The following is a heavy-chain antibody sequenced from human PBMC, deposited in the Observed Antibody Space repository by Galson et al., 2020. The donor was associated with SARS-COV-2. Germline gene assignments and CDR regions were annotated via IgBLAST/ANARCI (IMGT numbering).Heavy chain of an antibody. CDR1: GFTFSIYG. V-gene: IGHV3-30*02. J-gene: IGHJ6*03. CDR2: IRYDGSAK. Sequence: GGSLRLSCAASGFTFSIYGIHWVRQAPGKGLEWVAFIRYDGSAKHYADSVKGRFTISRDNSKNMLYLQMGSLRAEDTAVYYCAKDRKENSYSSLGYIDVWGKGTTVTISS. D-gene: IGHD4-4*01. CDR3: AKDRKENSYSSLGYIDV.